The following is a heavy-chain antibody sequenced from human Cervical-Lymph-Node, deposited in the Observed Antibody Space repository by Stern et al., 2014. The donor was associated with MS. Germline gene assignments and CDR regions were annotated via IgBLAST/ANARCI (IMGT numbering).Heavy chain of an antibody. CDR1: GFTLNNYG. J-gene: IGHJ6*02. V-gene: IGHV3-33*01. CDR3: ARDRWYTSGWYHYGADV. CDR2: IWHDGTKK. D-gene: IGHD6-19*01. Sequence: VQLVESGGGVVQPGRSLRLSCAPSGFTLNNYGIQWVRQAPGKGLEWLSFIWHDGTKKYYADSVKGRFTISRDISKNTVDLQMGSLRGEDTAVYFCARDRWYTSGWYHYGADVWGLGTSVIVSS.